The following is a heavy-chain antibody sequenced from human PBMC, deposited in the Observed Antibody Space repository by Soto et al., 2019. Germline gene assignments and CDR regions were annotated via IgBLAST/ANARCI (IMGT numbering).Heavy chain of an antibody. CDR3: ARANLEYSSSSGIDY. J-gene: IGHJ4*02. D-gene: IGHD6-6*01. CDR2: IIPIFGTA. CDR1: GGTFSSYA. V-gene: IGHV1-69*01. Sequence: QVQLVQSGAEVKKPGSSVKVSCKASGGTFSSYAIGWVRQAPGQGLEWMGGIIPIFGTANYAQKFQGRVTITADESTSTAYRELSSLRSEDTAVYYCARANLEYSSSSGIDYWGQGTLVTVSS.